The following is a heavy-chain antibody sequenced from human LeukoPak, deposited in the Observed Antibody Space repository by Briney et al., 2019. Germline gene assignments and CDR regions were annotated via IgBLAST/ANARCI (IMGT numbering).Heavy chain of an antibody. D-gene: IGHD6-6*01. V-gene: IGHV4-30-4*08. Sequence: KPSETLSLTCTVSGGSISSGGYYWSWIRQHPGKGLEWIGYIYYSGSTYYNPSLKSRVTISVDTSKNQFSLKLSSVTAADTAVYYCARVSPQLVPHYWGQGTLVTVSS. CDR2: IYYSGST. CDR3: ARVSPQLVPHY. J-gene: IGHJ4*02. CDR1: GGSISSGGYY.